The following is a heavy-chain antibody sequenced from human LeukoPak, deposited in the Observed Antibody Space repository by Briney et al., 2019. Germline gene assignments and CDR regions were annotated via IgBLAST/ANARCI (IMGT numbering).Heavy chain of an antibody. CDR2: IAANSGDT. J-gene: IGHJ6*02. CDR1: GYTFTGYY. Sequence: ASVKVSCKASGYTFTGYYIHWLRQAPGQGLAWMGWIAANSGDTNYAQKFRGRVTMTRDTSVSTAYMELSSLRSDDTAVYYCARDILGRSNGGSNYFGMEVWGQGTTVTVSS. V-gene: IGHV1-2*02. CDR3: ARDILGRSNGGSNYFGMEV. D-gene: IGHD2-15*01.